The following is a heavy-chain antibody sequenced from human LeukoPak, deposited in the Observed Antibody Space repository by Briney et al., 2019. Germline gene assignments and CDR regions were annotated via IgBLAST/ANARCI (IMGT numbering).Heavy chain of an antibody. CDR3: AKVMNMIVVASIDS. CDR2: IGGTGYST. D-gene: IGHD3-22*01. CDR1: GFTFSSYG. Sequence: GGSLRLSCAASGFTFSSYGMSWVRQAPGKGLEWVSAIGGTGYSTYYADSVKGRFSITRDNSKNTLYLHMDSLRAEDTAVYYCAKVMNMIVVASIDSWGQGILVTVSS. J-gene: IGHJ4*02. V-gene: IGHV3-23*01.